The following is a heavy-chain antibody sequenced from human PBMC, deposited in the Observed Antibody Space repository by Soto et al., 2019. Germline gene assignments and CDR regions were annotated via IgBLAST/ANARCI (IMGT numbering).Heavy chain of an antibody. D-gene: IGHD2-21*02. J-gene: IGHJ4*02. CDR2: ISGSGGST. CDR3: AKDVLAYCGGDCYERFDY. V-gene: IGHV3-23*01. Sequence: EVQLLESGGGLVQPGGSLRLSCAASGFTFSSYAMSWVRQAPGKGLEWVSAISGSGGSTYYADSVKGRFTISRDNSKNTLYLQMNSLRAEDTAVYYCAKDVLAYCGGDCYERFDYWGQGTLVPVSS. CDR1: GFTFSSYA.